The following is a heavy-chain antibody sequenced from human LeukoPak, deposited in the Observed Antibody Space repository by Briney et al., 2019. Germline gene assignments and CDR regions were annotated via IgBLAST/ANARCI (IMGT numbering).Heavy chain of an antibody. D-gene: IGHD2-2*01. CDR1: GYTFTSYY. CDR3: ARDGLYYCSSTSCYEDYYYYYMDV. Sequence: ASVKVSCKASGYTFTSYYMHWVRQAPGQGLEWMGIINPSGGSTSYAQKFQGRVTMTRDTSISTAYMELSRLRSDDTAVYYCARDGLYYCSSTSCYEDYYYYYMDVWGKGTTVTVSS. V-gene: IGHV1-46*01. CDR2: INPSGGST. J-gene: IGHJ6*03.